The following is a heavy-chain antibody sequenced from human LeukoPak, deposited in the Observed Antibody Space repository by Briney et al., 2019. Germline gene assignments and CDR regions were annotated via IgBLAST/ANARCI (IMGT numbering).Heavy chain of an antibody. CDR2: IKSKSDGGTT. J-gene: IGHJ4*02. V-gene: IGHV3-15*01. Sequence: GGSLRLSCAASEFTLSNAWMTWVRQPPGKGPEWVGRIKSKSDGGTTDSAAPVKGRFPISRDDSKNTLFLQMNSLTTEGTAMYYCPTAQYSSGWYYFDYWGQGTLVTVSS. CDR3: PTAQYSSGWYYFDY. D-gene: IGHD6-19*01. CDR1: EFTLSNAW.